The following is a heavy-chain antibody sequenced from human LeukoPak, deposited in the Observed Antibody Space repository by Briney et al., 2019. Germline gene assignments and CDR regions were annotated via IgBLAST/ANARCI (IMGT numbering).Heavy chain of an antibody. CDR2: IDPSDSYT. Sequence: GESLKISCKGSGYIFTSYWIGWVRQLPGKGLEWMGRIDPSDSYTNYSPSFQGHVTISADKSISTAYLQWSSLKASDTAVYYCARQPEGTWFDPWGQGTLVTVSS. CDR1: GYIFTSYW. D-gene: IGHD1-1*01. V-gene: IGHV5-10-1*01. J-gene: IGHJ5*02. CDR3: ARQPEGTWFDP.